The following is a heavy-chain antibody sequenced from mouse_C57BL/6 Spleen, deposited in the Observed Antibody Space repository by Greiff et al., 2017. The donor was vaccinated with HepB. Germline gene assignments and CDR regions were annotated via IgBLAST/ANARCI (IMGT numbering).Heavy chain of an antibody. CDR3: ARRGTTVY. Sequence: QVQLKQPGAELVKPGASVKLSCKASGYTFTSYWMQWVKQRPGQGLEWIGEIDPSDSYTNYNQKFKGKATLTVDTSSSTAYMQLSSLTSEDSAVYYCARRGTTVYWGQGTLVTVSA. D-gene: IGHD1-1*01. CDR2: IDPSDSYT. J-gene: IGHJ3*01. CDR1: GYTFTSYW. V-gene: IGHV1-50*01.